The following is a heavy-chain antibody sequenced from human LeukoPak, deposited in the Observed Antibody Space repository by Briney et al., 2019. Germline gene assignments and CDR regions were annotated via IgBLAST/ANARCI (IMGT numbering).Heavy chain of an antibody. Sequence: PAGSLRLSCAASGFTFSSYAMAWVRQAPGKGLEWVSGISGGGHTTYYADSVKGRFTISRDNSKSTLYLQMSSLRAEDTAVYYCAKVALGYWYFDFWGRGTLVTVSS. CDR1: GFTFSSYA. D-gene: IGHD7-27*01. J-gene: IGHJ2*01. CDR2: ISGGGHTT. CDR3: AKVALGYWYFDF. V-gene: IGHV3-23*01.